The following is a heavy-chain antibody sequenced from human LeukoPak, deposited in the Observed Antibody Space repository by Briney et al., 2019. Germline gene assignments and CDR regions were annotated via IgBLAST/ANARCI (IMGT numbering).Heavy chain of an antibody. J-gene: IGHJ3*02. V-gene: IGHV3-74*01. Sequence: GGSLRLSCTASGFTFSSHWMHWVRQAPGKGLVWVSGINSDGSTTNYADSVKGRFTISRDNAKNTLYVQMNSLRAEDTAVYYCARDHCSGGSCYRRDDAFDIWGQGTMVTVSS. D-gene: IGHD2-15*01. CDR2: INSDGSTT. CDR3: ARDHCSGGSCYRRDDAFDI. CDR1: GFTFSSHW.